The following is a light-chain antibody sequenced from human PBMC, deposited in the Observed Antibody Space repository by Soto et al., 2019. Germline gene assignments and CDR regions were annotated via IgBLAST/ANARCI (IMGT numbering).Light chain of an antibody. CDR2: EVT. CDR1: RSDVGAYNY. J-gene: IGLJ1*01. V-gene: IGLV2-14*01. Sequence: HSALSPPASVSWSPGHSIAISGTGPRSDVGAYNYVSWYQQHPGKAPKLMISEVTNRPSGVSDRFSGSKSGNTASLTISGLQAEEEADYYCSSFTSRFNFVFGTGTKVTVL. CDR3: SSFTSRFNFV.